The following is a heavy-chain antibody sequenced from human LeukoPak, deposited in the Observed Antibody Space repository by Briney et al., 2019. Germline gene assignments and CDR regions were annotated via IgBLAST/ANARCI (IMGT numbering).Heavy chain of an antibody. CDR1: GGSISSGY. V-gene: IGHV4-59*01. Sequence: SGTLSLTCTVSGGSISSGYWSWIRQPPRKGLHLIGYISYNGSTNYNPSLKSQVTISVYTSRNQFSLKLSLVTVPDPAADYDSRDHQVGATPHMWGQATMVSVSS. D-gene: IGHD1-26*01. CDR2: ISYNGST. J-gene: IGHJ3*02. CDR3: SRDHQVGATPHM.